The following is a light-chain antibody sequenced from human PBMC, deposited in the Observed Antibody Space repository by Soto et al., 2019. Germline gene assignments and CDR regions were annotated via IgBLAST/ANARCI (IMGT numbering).Light chain of an antibody. Sequence: QSALTQPPSASGSPGQSVTISCTGTKNDIGVYDFVSWYQHHPGKAPRLIIYEVTKRPSGVSNRFSGSKSGNTASLTISGLQAEDETDYYCSSYTSTNHVVFGGGTKLTVL. J-gene: IGLJ2*01. CDR3: SSYTSTNHVV. CDR1: KNDIGVYDF. CDR2: EVT. V-gene: IGLV2-14*01.